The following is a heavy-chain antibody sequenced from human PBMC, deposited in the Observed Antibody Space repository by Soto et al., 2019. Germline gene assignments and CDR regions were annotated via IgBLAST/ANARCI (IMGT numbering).Heavy chain of an antibody. CDR2: IIPIFGTA. CDR1: GGTFSSYA. V-gene: IGHV1-69*01. J-gene: IGHJ4*02. Sequence: QVQLVQSGAEVKKPGSSVKVSCKASGGTFSSYAISWVRQAPGQGLEWMGGIIPIFGTANYAQKFHGRVTITADESTSTAYMELSSLRSEDTGVYYCARDMGGGYYYDSSGYYRKDYWGQGTLVTVSS. CDR3: ARDMGGGYYYDSSGYYRKDY. D-gene: IGHD3-22*01.